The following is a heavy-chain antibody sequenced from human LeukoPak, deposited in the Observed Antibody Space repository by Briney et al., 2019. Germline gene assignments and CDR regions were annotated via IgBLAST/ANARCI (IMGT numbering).Heavy chain of an antibody. V-gene: IGHV3-23*01. Sequence: GGSLRLSCAASGFTFSSYAMSWVRQAPGKGLEWVSSILGSGGGDTTYYADSVKGRFTISRDNSKNTLYLLMNSLRAEDTAMYYCARDRYPAAREFDYWGQGTLVTVSS. CDR3: ARDRYPAAREFDY. J-gene: IGHJ4*02. CDR2: ILGSGGGDTT. D-gene: IGHD2-2*01. CDR1: GFTFSSYA.